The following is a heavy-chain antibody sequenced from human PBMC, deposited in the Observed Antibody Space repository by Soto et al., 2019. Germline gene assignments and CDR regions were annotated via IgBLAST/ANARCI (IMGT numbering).Heavy chain of an antibody. CDR1: GFTFRTYW. Sequence: EVQRVESGGGLVQPGGSLRLSCAASGFTFRTYWMTWVRQSPGKGLEWGANIKQDGSEKYYVDSVKGRFTICRDNAKNSLYLQMNGLRAEDTAVYSCARAPALGPTSYIDYWGQGTLVTVSS. J-gene: IGHJ4*02. V-gene: IGHV3-7*03. CDR2: IKQDGSEK. CDR3: ARAPALGPTSYIDY.